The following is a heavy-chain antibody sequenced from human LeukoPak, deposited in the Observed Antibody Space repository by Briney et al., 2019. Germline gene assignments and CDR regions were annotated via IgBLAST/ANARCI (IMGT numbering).Heavy chain of an antibody. CDR2: ISGSGGSI. Sequence: GGSLRLSCAASGFTFSSYSMSWVRQAPGKGLEWVSAISGSGGSIYYADSVKGRFTISRDNSKNTLYLQMNSLRAEDTAVYYCAKDPLYGDYVPWGQGTLVTVSS. CDR1: GFTFSSYS. J-gene: IGHJ5*02. V-gene: IGHV3-23*01. D-gene: IGHD4-17*01. CDR3: AKDPLYGDYVP.